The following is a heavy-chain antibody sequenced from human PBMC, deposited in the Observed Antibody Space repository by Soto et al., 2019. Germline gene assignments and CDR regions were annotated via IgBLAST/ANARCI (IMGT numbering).Heavy chain of an antibody. CDR1: GLTFSDYY. V-gene: IGHV3-11*01. D-gene: IGHD5-12*01. J-gene: IGHJ4*02. CDR3: ATKGGGYDSTSDY. Sequence: GGSLRLSCAASGLTFSDYYMSWIRKVPGKGLEWVSYISSSSSTIYYADSVKGRFTISRDNAKNSLYLQMNSLRAEDSAVYYCATKGGGYDSTSDYWGQGTLVTVSS. CDR2: ISSSSSTI.